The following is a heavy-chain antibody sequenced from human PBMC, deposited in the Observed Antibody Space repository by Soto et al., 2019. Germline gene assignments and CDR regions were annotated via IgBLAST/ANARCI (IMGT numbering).Heavy chain of an antibody. CDR1: GGSISSSSYY. V-gene: IGHV4-39*01. Sequence: SETLSLTWTVSGGSISSSSYYWGWIRQPPGKGLEWIGSIYYSGSTYYNPSLKSRVTISVDTSKNQFSLKLSSVTAADTAVYYCARQRYDYGDYVNWFDPWGQGTLVTVSS. CDR2: IYYSGST. CDR3: ARQRYDYGDYVNWFDP. D-gene: IGHD4-17*01. J-gene: IGHJ5*02.